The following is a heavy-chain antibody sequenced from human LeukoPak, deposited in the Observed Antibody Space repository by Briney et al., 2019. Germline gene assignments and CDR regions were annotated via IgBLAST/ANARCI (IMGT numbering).Heavy chain of an antibody. CDR1: GFTFSDYY. J-gene: IGHJ4*02. CDR2: MYYSGNT. D-gene: IGHD3-16*02. Sequence: PGGSLRLSCAASGFTFSDYYMSWIRQAPGKGLEWIGSMYYSGNTDYNPSLKSRVTISVDTSKNQFSLKVNSVTAADTAVYYCARTLGWASSRYPFDGWGQGTLVTVSS. CDR3: ARTLGWASSRYPFDG. V-gene: IGHV4-38-2*01.